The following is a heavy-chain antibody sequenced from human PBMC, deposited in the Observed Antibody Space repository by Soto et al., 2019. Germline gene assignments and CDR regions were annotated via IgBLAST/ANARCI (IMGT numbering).Heavy chain of an antibody. CDR3: ARGDPSSSWFDHWFDP. CDR2: IIPIFGTA. Sequence: GASVKVSCKASGGTFSSYAISWVRQAPGQGLEWMGGIIPIFGTANYAQKFQGRVTITADKSTSTAYMELSSLRSEDTAVYYCARGDPSSSWFDHWFDPWGQGTLVTVSS. D-gene: IGHD6-13*01. V-gene: IGHV1-69*06. J-gene: IGHJ5*02. CDR1: GGTFSSYA.